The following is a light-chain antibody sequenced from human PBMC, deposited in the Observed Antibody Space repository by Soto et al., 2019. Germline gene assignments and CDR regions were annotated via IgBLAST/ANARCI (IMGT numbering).Light chain of an antibody. CDR2: EAS. CDR1: QGIGNF. V-gene: IGKV1-16*01. J-gene: IGKJ4*01. Sequence: DIQMTQSPSSLSASVGDTVTITCRASQGIGNFLAWFQQKPGKAPTSLISEASSLQSGVPSRFSGSGSGTDFTLTISSLQPEDFATYYCQQYHSYPVTFRGGTKVEFK. CDR3: QQYHSYPVT.